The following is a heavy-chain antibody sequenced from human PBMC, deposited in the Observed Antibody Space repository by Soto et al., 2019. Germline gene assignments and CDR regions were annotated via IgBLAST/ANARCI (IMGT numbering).Heavy chain of an antibody. CDR3: ARSRYYDSSGYRALDAFDI. D-gene: IGHD3-22*01. Sequence: ASVKVSCKASGYTFTGYYMHWVRQAPGQGLEWMGWINPNSGGTNYAQKFQGWVTMTRDTSISTAYMELSRLRSDDTAVYYCARSRYYDSSGYRALDAFDIWGQGTMVTVSS. CDR2: INPNSGGT. CDR1: GYTFTGYY. J-gene: IGHJ3*02. V-gene: IGHV1-2*04.